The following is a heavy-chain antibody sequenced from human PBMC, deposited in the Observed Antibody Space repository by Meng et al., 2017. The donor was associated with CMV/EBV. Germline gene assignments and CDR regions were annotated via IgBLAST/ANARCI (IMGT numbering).Heavy chain of an antibody. Sequence: CKGSGYSFTSYWISWVRQLPGNGLEWMGRIDPSDSYTDYSPSFQGHVTISTDKSISTAYLQWSSLKASDTAMYYCARAIAPAVSWFDPWGQGTLVTVSS. D-gene: IGHD6-13*01. V-gene: IGHV5-10-1*01. J-gene: IGHJ5*02. CDR3: ARAIAPAVSWFDP. CDR1: GYSFTSYW. CDR2: IDPSDSYT.